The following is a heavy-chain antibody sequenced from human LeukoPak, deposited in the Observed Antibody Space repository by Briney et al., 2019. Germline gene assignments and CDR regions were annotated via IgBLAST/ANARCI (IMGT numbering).Heavy chain of an antibody. Sequence: ASVKASCKASGYTFTGYYMHWVRQAPGQGLEWMGWINPNSGGTNYAQKFQGRVTMTRDTSISTAYMELSRLRSDDTAVYYCARGPDCSSTSCYRRNWFDPWGQGTLVTVSS. CDR3: ARGPDCSSTSCYRRNWFDP. CDR1: GYTFTGYY. V-gene: IGHV1-2*02. J-gene: IGHJ5*02. D-gene: IGHD2-2*02. CDR2: INPNSGGT.